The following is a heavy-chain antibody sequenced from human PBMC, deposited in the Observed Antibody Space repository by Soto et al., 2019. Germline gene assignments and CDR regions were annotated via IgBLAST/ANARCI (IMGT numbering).Heavy chain of an antibody. CDR2: FSSSGGGT. V-gene: IGHV3-23*01. J-gene: IGHJ4*02. CDR3: TKANRYCSGANCFTFDY. D-gene: IGHD2-15*01. Sequence: GALRLSGTASGFTFSNYAMSCVRQAPGKGLEWVSTFSSSGGGTYYADSVKGRFTISRDNSKNTLYLQMNSLRAEDTAVYYCTKANRYCSGANCFTFDYWGLGTLVTVSS. CDR1: GFTFSNYA.